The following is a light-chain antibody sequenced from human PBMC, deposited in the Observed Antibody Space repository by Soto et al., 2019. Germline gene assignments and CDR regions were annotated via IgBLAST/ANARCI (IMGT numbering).Light chain of an antibody. J-gene: IGLJ2*01. CDR3: QVWDSSSDHPV. V-gene: IGLV3-21*02. CDR1: NIGIKT. Sequence: SYELTQSPSVSVAPGQTARITCGGNNIGIKTVHWYQQKPRQAPVLVVHVDSDRPSGIPERFSGSNSGNTATLTISRVEAGDEADFYCQVWDSSSDHPVFGGGTQLTVL. CDR2: VDS.